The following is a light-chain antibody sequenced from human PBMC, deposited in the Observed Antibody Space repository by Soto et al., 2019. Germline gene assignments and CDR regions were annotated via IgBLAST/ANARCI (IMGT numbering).Light chain of an antibody. CDR3: SSYTGSNINTVV. J-gene: IGLJ2*01. CDR1: SSDVGKYNY. CDR2: EVS. V-gene: IGLV2-14*01. Sequence: QSALTQPASVSGSPGQSITISCTGTSSDVGKYNYVSWYQQHPAKAPKLMIFEVSNRPSGVSNRFSGSKSGNTASLTISGLQAEDEAEYYCSSYTGSNINTVVFGGGTKLTVL.